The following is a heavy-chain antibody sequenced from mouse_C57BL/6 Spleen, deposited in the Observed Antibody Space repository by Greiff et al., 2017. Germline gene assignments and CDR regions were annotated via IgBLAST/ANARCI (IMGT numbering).Heavy chain of an antibody. CDR3: ARDYYGSSYWFAY. CDR2: ISDGGSYT. D-gene: IGHD1-1*01. CDR1: GFTFSSYA. Sequence: VQLVESGGGLVKPGGSLKLSCAASGFTFSSYAMSWVRQTPEKRLEWVATISDGGSYTYYPDNVKGRFTISRDNAKNNLYLQMSHLKSEDTAMYYCARDYYGSSYWFAYWGQGTLVTVSA. J-gene: IGHJ3*01. V-gene: IGHV5-4*01.